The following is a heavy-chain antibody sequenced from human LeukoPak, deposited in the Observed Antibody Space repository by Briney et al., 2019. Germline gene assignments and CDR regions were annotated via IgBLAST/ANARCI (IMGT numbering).Heavy chain of an antibody. Sequence: SETLSLTCTVSGGSISSSNYYWGWIRQPPGKGLEWIGSIYYTETIYYTPSLKSRVTISVDTSKNQFSLKLRSMTASDTAVYYCARQAEQWLVPYYFDYWGQGALVTVSP. J-gene: IGHJ4*02. D-gene: IGHD6-19*01. CDR2: IYYTETI. CDR3: ARQAEQWLVPYYFDY. CDR1: GGSISSSNYY. V-gene: IGHV4-39*01.